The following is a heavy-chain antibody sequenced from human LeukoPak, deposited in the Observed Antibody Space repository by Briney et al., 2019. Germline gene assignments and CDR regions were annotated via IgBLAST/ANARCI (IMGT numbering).Heavy chain of an antibody. CDR2: LSPDGGTI. CDR3: ATAGQWRFDS. V-gene: IGHV3-74*01. Sequence: PGGSLRLSCVVSGFTFSSYWMHWVRQAPGKGLVWVSRLSPDGGTIDYSDSVRGRSTISRDNAKDTLYLQMNSLRVGDTAVYYCATAGQWRFDSWGLGTLVTVSS. J-gene: IGHJ4*02. CDR1: GFTFSSYW. D-gene: IGHD6-19*01.